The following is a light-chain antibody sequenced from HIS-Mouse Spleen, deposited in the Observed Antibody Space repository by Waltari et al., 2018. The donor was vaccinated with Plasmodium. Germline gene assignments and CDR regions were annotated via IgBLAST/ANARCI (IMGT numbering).Light chain of an antibody. Sequence: QSALTQPASVSGSPGQSITISCTGPIGDVGSYNLVSWYQQHPGKAPKLMIYEGSKRPSGVSNRFSGSKSGNTASLTISGLQAEDEADYYCCSYAGSSTYVFGTGTKVTVL. J-gene: IGLJ1*01. CDR1: IGDVGSYNL. CDR2: EGS. CDR3: CSYAGSSTYV. V-gene: IGLV2-23*01.